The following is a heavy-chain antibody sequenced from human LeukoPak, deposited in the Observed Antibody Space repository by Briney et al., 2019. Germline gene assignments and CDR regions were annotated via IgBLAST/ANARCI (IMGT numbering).Heavy chain of an antibody. CDR1: GGSFSGYY. CDR3: ASGGAPGDY. D-gene: IGHD4/OR15-4a*01. V-gene: IGHV4-34*01. J-gene: IGHJ4*02. CDR2: INHSGST. Sequence: SETLSLTCAVYGGSFSGYYWSWIRQPPGKGLEWIGEINHSGSTNYNPSLKSRVTISVDTSKNQFSLKLSSVTAADTAVYYCASGGAPGDYWGQGTLVTVSS.